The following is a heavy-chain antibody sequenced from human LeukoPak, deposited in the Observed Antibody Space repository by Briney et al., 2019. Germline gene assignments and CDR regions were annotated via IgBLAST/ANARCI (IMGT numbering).Heavy chain of an antibody. CDR2: IYHSGST. J-gene: IGHJ4*02. V-gene: IGHV4-38-2*02. CDR1: GYSIGTGYY. Sequence: PSETLSLTCTVSGYSIGTGYYWGWVRQPPGKRLEWIGSIYHSGSTYYNPSLKSRVTISIDTSKNQFSLRLSSVTAADTAVYYCAGKYYYDSSGYFYVDYWGQGTLVTVSS. CDR3: AGKYYYDSSGYFYVDY. D-gene: IGHD3-22*01.